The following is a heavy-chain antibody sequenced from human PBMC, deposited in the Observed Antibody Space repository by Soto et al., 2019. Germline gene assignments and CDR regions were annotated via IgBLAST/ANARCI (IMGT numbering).Heavy chain of an antibody. V-gene: IGHV1-2*04. CDR1: GYTFTGYY. D-gene: IGHD1-26*01. CDR2: INPNSGGT. CDR3: ARAIGGSYLPPSAFDI. Sequence: ASVKVSCKASGYTFTGYYMHWVRQAPGQGLEWMGWINPNSGGTNYAQKFQGWVTMTRDTSISTAYMELSRLRSDDTALYYCARAIGGSYLPPSAFDIWGQGTMVTVSS. J-gene: IGHJ3*02.